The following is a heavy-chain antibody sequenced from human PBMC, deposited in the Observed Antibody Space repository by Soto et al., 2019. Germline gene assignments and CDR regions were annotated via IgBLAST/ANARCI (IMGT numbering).Heavy chain of an antibody. D-gene: IGHD3-10*01. CDR1: GFTFSSYG. CDR2: ISYDGSNK. Sequence: QVQLVESGGGVVQPGRSLRLSCAASGFTFSSYGMHWVRQAPGKGLEWVAVISYDGSNKYYADSVKGRFTISRDNSKNTLYLQMNSLRAEDTAVYYCAKDLEGRGDYWGQGTLVTVSS. V-gene: IGHV3-30*18. J-gene: IGHJ4*02. CDR3: AKDLEGRGDY.